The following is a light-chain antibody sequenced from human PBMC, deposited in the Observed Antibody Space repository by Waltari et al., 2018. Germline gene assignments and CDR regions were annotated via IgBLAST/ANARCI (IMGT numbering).Light chain of an antibody. J-gene: IGKJ2*03. V-gene: IGKV1-13*02. CDR2: YTN. CDR3: QQYNSLPYS. CDR1: QAISSY. Sequence: IQMTQSPSSLSASIGDRVTITCRASQAISSYLNWYQQIQGKDPKLMIYYTNRLEGGFPSRFSVSVSGAEFTLTISVLQPDDFATYYCQQYNSLPYSFGQGTKVEIK.